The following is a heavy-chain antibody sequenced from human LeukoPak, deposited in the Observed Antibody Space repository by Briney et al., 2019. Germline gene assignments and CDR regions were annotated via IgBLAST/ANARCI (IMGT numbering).Heavy chain of an antibody. CDR2: IYSGGST. J-gene: IGHJ4*02. V-gene: IGHV3-66*01. D-gene: IGHD3-16*01. CDR1: GFTFSTYA. CDR3: SRDRGGGEIYFDY. Sequence: QSGGSLTLSCAASGFTFSTYAMSWVRQAPGKGLEWVSVIYSGGSTYYADSVKGRFTISRDNSKNTLYLQMRSLGAEDTAIYCCSRDRGGGEIYFDYWGQGTLVSVSS.